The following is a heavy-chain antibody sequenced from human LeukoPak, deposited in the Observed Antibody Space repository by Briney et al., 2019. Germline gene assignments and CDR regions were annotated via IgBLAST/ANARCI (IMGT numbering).Heavy chain of an antibody. CDR3: ARGTVTTGNGMDV. CDR2: ISYDGSNK. J-gene: IGHJ6*02. Sequence: GGSLRLSCAASGFTFSSYAMHWVRQAPGKGLEWVAVISYDGSNKYYADSVKGRFTISRDNPKNTLYLQMNSLRAEDTAVYYCARGTVTTGNGMDVWGQGTTVTVSS. CDR1: GFTFSSYA. D-gene: IGHD4-17*01. V-gene: IGHV3-30-3*01.